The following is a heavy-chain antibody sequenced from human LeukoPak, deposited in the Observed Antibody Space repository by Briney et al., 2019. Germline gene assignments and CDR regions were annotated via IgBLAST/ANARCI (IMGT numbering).Heavy chain of an antibody. J-gene: IGHJ3*02. CDR3: ASAAAAYWDAFDI. CDR2: IYPGDSDT. Sequence: GEPLKISCKGSGYSFTSYWIGWVRQMPGKGLEWMGIIYPGDSDTRYSPSFQGQVTISADKSISTAYLQWSSLKASDTAMYYCASAAAAYWDAFDIWGQGTMVTVSS. D-gene: IGHD6-13*01. V-gene: IGHV5-51*01. CDR1: GYSFTSYW.